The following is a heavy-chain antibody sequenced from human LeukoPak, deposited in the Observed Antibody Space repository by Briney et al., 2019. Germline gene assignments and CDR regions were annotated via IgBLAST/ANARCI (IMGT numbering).Heavy chain of an antibody. CDR3: ARGGSYYDS. D-gene: IGHD3-10*01. CDR2: IYYTGST. J-gene: IGHJ4*02. CDR1: GGSISSSSYY. Sequence: SETLSLTCTVSGGSISSSSYYWGWIRQPPGKGLEWIGNIYYTGSTNYNPSLKSRVTISVDTSKNQFSLKLSSVTAADTAVYFCARGGSYYDSWGQGTLVTVSS. V-gene: IGHV4-39*07.